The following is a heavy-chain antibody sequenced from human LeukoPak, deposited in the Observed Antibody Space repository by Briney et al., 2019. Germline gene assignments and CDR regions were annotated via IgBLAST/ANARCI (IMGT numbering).Heavy chain of an antibody. Sequence: PSQTLSLTCTVSGGSISSGDYYWSWIRQPPGKGLEWIGYIYYSGSTYYNPSLKSRVTISVDTSKNQFSLKLSSVTAADTAVYYCAGEVVVEDYFDYWGQGTLVTVSS. CDR1: GGSISSGDYY. J-gene: IGHJ4*02. D-gene: IGHD3-16*02. CDR3: AGEVVVEDYFDY. V-gene: IGHV4-30-4*01. CDR2: IYYSGST.